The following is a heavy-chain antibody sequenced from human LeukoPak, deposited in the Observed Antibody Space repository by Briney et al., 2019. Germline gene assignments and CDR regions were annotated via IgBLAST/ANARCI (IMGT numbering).Heavy chain of an antibody. Sequence: GGSLRLSCAASGFTFSSYWMPWVRQAPGKGLVWVSRINSDGSSSSYADSVKGRFTISRDNATNTLYLQMNSLRLEDTAVYYCARVSVIMDFDYWGQGTLVTVSS. D-gene: IGHD3-10*01. CDR3: ARVSVIMDFDY. J-gene: IGHJ4*02. CDR2: INSDGSSS. V-gene: IGHV3-74*01. CDR1: GFTFSSYW.